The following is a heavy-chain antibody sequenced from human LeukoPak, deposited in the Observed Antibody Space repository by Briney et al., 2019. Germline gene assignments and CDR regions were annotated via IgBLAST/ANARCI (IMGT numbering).Heavy chain of an antibody. D-gene: IGHD6-13*01. CDR1: GFTFSSYA. V-gene: IGHV3-23*01. CDR2: ISGSGGST. J-gene: IGHJ4*02. Sequence: GGSLRLSCAASGFTFSSYAMSWVRQAPGKGLEWVSAISGSGGSTYYADSVKGRFTISRDNSKNTLYLQMNSLRAEDTAVYYCAKVGSVAAAGTYHVDCWGQGTLVTVSS. CDR3: AKVGSVAAAGTYHVDC.